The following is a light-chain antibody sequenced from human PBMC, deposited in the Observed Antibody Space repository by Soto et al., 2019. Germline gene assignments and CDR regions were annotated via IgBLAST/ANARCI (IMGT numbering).Light chain of an antibody. CDR1: TSNIGRNT. V-gene: IGLV1-44*01. Sequence: QSVLTQPPSASGAPGQKVTISCSGSTSNIGRNTVNWYQQLPGATPKLLIYSTRDRASGVPDRFSGSKSGTSASLEISGVQSGGEADYYCAAWDDSLNGHYVFGTGTKVTVL. CDR2: STR. CDR3: AAWDDSLNGHYV. J-gene: IGLJ1*01.